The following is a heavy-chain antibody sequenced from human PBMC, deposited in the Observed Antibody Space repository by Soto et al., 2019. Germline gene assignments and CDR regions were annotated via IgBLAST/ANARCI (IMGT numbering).Heavy chain of an antibody. D-gene: IGHD3-22*01. CDR3: ARGRRDYSGYYGYYFDY. J-gene: IGHJ4*02. V-gene: IGHV1-18*01. Sequence: ASVKVSCKASGYTFTSYGISWVRQAPGQGLEWMGWISAYNGDTNYAQKLQGRVTMTTDTSTSTAYMELRSLRSDDTAVYYCARGRRDYSGYYGYYFDYWGQGTLVTVSS. CDR1: GYTFTSYG. CDR2: ISAYNGDT.